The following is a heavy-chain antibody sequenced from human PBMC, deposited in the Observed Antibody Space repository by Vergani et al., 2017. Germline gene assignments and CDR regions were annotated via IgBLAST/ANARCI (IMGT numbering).Heavy chain of an antibody. CDR2: IHTGGTTD. CDR1: GFTFSSYS. D-gene: IGHD2-15*01. CDR3: ASSRPYCTSGSCPAR. J-gene: IGHJ4*02. V-gene: IGHV4-4*09. Sequence: VQLLESGGDLVQPGGSLRLSCAASGFTFSSYSMNWVRQAPGKGLEWIGHIHTGGTTDLNPSFKSRVSISVDTSKSQFALKLNSVTVADTAVYYCASSRPYCTSGSCPARWGQGTLVTVSS.